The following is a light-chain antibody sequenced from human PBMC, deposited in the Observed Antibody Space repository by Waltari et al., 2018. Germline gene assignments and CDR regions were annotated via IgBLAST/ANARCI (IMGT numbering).Light chain of an antibody. J-gene: IGLJ2*01. CDR1: ALPKQY. Sequence: SYELTQPPSVSVSPGQTARITCSGDALPKQYAYWYQKKPGQAPVLVIYKDTERHSGIPERFSGSRSGTTVTLTISGVQTEDEADYYCQSADSRGTVVFGGGTELTVL. V-gene: IGLV3-25*03. CDR2: KDT. CDR3: QSADSRGTVV.